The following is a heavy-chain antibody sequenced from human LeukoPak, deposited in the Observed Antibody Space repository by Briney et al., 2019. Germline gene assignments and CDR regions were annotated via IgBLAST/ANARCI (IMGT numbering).Heavy chain of an antibody. CDR3: AKDVGVILFDY. Sequence: ASVKVSCKAPGYTFTSYYMHWVRQAPGQGLEWMGIINPSGGSKSYAQKFQGRVTMTRDASTSTVYMELSSLRSEDTAVYYCAKDVGVILFDYWGQGTLVTVSS. CDR2: INPSGGSK. V-gene: IGHV1-46*01. J-gene: IGHJ4*02. D-gene: IGHD3-10*01. CDR1: GYTFTSYY.